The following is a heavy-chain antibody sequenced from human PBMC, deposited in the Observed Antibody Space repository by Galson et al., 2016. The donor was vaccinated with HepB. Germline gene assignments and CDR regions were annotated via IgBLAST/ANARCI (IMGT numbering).Heavy chain of an antibody. V-gene: IGHV4-34*01. CDR3: ARGRLRPAPPLDP. CDR2: ISHSGST. CDR1: GGSFSGHY. D-gene: IGHD3-16*01. J-gene: IGHJ5*02. Sequence: SETLSLTCGVYGGSFSGHYWTWIRQPPGKGLEWIGEISHSGSTNYNPSLKSRVTMSVDTSKTQFSLRLTSVTAADTAVYYCARGRLRPAPPLDPWGQGTMVTVSS.